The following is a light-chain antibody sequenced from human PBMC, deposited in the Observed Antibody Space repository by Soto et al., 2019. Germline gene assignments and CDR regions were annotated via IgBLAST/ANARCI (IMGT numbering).Light chain of an antibody. CDR2: GAS. CDR1: QSVNSNY. V-gene: IGKV3-20*01. Sequence: PGDRATLSCRASQSVNSNYLAWYQRKPGQAPRLLIYGASNRATDIPYRFSASGSGTEFTLTITRLEAEDFAVYYCQQYDSTPQTFGQGTKVEVK. CDR3: QQYDSTPQT. J-gene: IGKJ1*01.